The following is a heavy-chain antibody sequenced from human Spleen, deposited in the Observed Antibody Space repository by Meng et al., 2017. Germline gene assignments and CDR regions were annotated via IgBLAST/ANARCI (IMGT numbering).Heavy chain of an antibody. J-gene: IGHJ4*02. CDR1: GFTFTDYA. D-gene: IGHD5-18*01. V-gene: IGHV3-30*04. Sequence: VQLVESGGGVVQPGGSLRLSCATSGFTFTDYAMHWVRQSPGKGLEWVAIVSHDGKSGCYADSVKGRFSVSRDNFRNTQYLQMNSLRAEDTAVYYCSLERETALDFWGQGTLVTVSS. CDR2: VSHDGKSG. CDR3: SLERETALDF.